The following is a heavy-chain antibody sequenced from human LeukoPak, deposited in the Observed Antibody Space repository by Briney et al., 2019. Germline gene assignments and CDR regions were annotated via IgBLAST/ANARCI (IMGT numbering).Heavy chain of an antibody. Sequence: PSETLSLTCAVSGGSISSGGYSWSWIRQPPGKGLEWIGYIYHSGSTYYNPSLKSRVTISVDRSKNQFSLKLSSVTAADTAVYYCARGRRMLLGAFDIWGQGTMVTVSS. CDR3: ARGRRMLLGAFDI. CDR1: GGSISSGGYS. D-gene: IGHD2-8*01. J-gene: IGHJ3*02. V-gene: IGHV4-30-2*01. CDR2: IYHSGST.